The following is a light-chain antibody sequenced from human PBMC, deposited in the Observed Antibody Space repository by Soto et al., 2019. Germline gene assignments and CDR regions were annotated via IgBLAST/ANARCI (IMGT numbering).Light chain of an antibody. CDR3: QQRSNWPAT. CDR1: QSVSSY. CDR2: DAS. Sequence: EIVLTQSPATLSLSPGERATLSCRASQSVSSYLAWYQQKPGQAPRLLIYDASNRATGIPARFSGSGSGTDFSVTISSLELEDFAVYYCQQRSNWPATFGGGTKVEIK. J-gene: IGKJ4*01. V-gene: IGKV3-11*01.